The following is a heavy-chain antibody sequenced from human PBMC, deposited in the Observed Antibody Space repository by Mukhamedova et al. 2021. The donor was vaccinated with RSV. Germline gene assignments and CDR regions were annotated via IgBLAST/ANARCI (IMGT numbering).Heavy chain of an antibody. V-gene: IGHV3-30-3*01. CDR3: ARGGNGGNSRIFD. J-gene: IGHJ4*01. CDR2: ISYDGSNK. CDR1: GFTFSSYA. Sequence: GFTFSSYAMHWVRQAPGKGLEWVAVISYDGSNKYYADSVKGRSTISRDNSKNTLYLQMNSLRAEDTAVYYCARGGNGGNSRIFD. D-gene: IGHD4-23*01.